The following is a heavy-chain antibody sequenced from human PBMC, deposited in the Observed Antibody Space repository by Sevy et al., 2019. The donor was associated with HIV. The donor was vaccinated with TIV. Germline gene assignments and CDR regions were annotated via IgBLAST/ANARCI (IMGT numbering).Heavy chain of an antibody. CDR1: GFTFSSYS. CDR2: ISSSSSTI. Sequence: GGSLRLSCAASGFTFSSYSMNWVRQAPGKGLEWVSYISSSSSTIYYADAVKGRFTIPRDNAKNALYLQMNSLSAEDTAVYYCASDSLTVYWGQGTLVTVSS. J-gene: IGHJ4*02. CDR3: ASDSLTVY. D-gene: IGHD2-8*02. V-gene: IGHV3-48*01.